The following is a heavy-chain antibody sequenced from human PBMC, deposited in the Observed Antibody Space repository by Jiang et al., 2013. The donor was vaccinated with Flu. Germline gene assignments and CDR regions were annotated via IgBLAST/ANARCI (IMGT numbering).Heavy chain of an antibody. Sequence: VKGRFTISRDNAKNSLYLQMNSLRDEDTAVYYCAKKATVTHYYYYYMDVWGKGTTVTVSS. J-gene: IGHJ6*03. CDR3: AKKATVTHYYYYYMDV. D-gene: IGHD4-17*01. V-gene: IGHV3-48*02.